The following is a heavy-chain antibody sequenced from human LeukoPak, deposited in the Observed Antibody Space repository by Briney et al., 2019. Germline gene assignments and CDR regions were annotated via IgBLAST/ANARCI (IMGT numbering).Heavy chain of an antibody. D-gene: IGHD1-7*01. Sequence: GGSLRPSCAASGFTFSSYEMNWVRRAPGKGLEWVSYISSSGSTIYNADSVKGRFTISRDNAKNSLYLQMNSLRVEDTAVYYCARELSGTTSYYFDYWGQGTLVTVSS. V-gene: IGHV3-48*03. CDR1: GFTFSSYE. CDR3: ARELSGTTSYYFDY. J-gene: IGHJ4*02. CDR2: ISSSGSTI.